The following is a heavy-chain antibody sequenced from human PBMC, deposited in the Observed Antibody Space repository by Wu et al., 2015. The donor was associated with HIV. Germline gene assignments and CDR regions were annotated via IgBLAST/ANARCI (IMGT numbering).Heavy chain of an antibody. CDR2: INPHGGGT. D-gene: IGHD3-9*01. Sequence: QMHLVQSGAEVKKPGASVRVTCEASGYAFSEYNMHWVRQAPGLGLEWLGRINPHGGGTKFAQKFQGRITLTRDTSINTAFMELTGLRPNDTAVYYCARGDRHYELLTGYSSTRFDPWAREPSVTVS. J-gene: IGHJ5*02. CDR3: ARGDRHYELLTGYSSTRFDP. V-gene: IGHV1-2*06. CDR1: GYAFSEYN.